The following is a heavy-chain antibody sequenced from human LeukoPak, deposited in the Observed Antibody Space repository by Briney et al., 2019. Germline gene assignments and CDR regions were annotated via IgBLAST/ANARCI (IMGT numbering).Heavy chain of an antibody. V-gene: IGHV4-39*01. Sequence: SETLSLTCTVSGGSISSSSYYWGWIRQPPGKGLEWIGSIYYSGSTYYNPSLKSRVTISVDTSKNQFSLKLSSVTAADTAVYYCARRGDGYNDFDYWGQETLVTVSS. CDR1: GGSISSSSYY. CDR3: ARRGDGYNDFDY. CDR2: IYYSGST. D-gene: IGHD5-24*01. J-gene: IGHJ4*02.